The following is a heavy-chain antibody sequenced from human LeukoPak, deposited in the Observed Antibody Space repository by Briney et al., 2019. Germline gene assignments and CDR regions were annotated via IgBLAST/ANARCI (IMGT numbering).Heavy chain of an antibody. CDR3: AKMIIADYGDYVFDY. CDR1: GLTFSSYW. D-gene: IGHD4-17*01. J-gene: IGHJ4*02. V-gene: IGHV3-7*03. CDR2: IKQDGSEK. Sequence: GGSLRLSCVASGLTFSSYWMSWVRQTPGKGLEWVANIKQDGSEKNYVDSVKGRFTISRDNAKNSLYLQMNSLRAEDTAVYYCAKMIIADYGDYVFDYWGQGTLVTVSS.